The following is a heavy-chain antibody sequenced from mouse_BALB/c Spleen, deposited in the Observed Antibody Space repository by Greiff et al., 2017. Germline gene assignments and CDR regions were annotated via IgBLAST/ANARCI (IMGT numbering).Heavy chain of an antibody. J-gene: IGHJ3*01. CDR3: THGNPLAY. CDR2: IYPSDSYT. Sequence: QVQLQQPGAELVRPGASVKLSCKASGYTFTSYWINWVKQRPGQGLEWIGNIYPSDSYTNYNQKFKDKATLTVDKSSSTAYMQLSSPTSEDSAVYYCTHGNPLAYWGQGTLVTVSA. D-gene: IGHD2-1*01. V-gene: IGHV1-69*02. CDR1: GYTFTSYW.